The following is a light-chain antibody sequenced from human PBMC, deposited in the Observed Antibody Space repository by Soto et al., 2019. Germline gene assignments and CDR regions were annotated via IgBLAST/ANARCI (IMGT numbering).Light chain of an antibody. CDR3: QQYNNWPPWT. CDR2: GAS. CDR1: KGVRSN. V-gene: IGKV3-15*01. Sequence: EIVMTQSPATLSGSPGERATLSCRASKGVRSNLAWYQQKPGQAPRLLIYGASTRATGIPARFSGSGSGTEFTLTISSLQSEDFAVYYCQQYNNWPPWTFGQGTKVEIK. J-gene: IGKJ1*01.